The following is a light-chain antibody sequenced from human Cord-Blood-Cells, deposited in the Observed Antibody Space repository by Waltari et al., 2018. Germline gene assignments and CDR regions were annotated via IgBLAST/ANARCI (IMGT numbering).Light chain of an antibody. CDR2: DVS. V-gene: IGLV2-11*01. J-gene: IGLJ3*02. CDR1: SSDVGGYNY. CDR3: CSYAGSYTPMV. Sequence: QSALTQPRSVSGSPGQSVTISCTGTSSDVGGYNYVSWYQQHPGKAPKLMIYDVSKRPSGVPDRFSGSKSGNTASLTISGLQAEDEADYYCCSYAGSYTPMVF.